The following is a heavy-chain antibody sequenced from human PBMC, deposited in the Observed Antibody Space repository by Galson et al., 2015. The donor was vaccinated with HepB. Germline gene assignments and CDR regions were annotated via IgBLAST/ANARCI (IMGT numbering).Heavy chain of an antibody. J-gene: IGHJ4*02. V-gene: IGHV2-5*01. CDR1: GFSLSTSGVG. CDR2: IYWNDDK. Sequence: PALVKPTQTLTLTCTFSGFSLSTSGVGVGWIRQPPGKALEWLALIYWNDDKRYSPSLKSRLTITKDTSKNQVVLTMTTMDPVDTGTYYCALSRKLGMNFDYWGQGTLATVSS. D-gene: IGHD7-27*01. CDR3: ALSRKLGMNFDY.